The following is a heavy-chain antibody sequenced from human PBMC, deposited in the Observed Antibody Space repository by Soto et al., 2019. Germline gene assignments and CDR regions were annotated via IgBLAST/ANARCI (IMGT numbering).Heavy chain of an antibody. Sequence: GGSLRLSCVASGFTFISSFMGWIRQAPGKGLEWVANINQDGGVTYYVDSVEGRFTISRDNTKDSLYLQMNSLRGEDTAIYYCARYYRGSGRYFFDYWGQGTPVTVS. J-gene: IGHJ4*02. CDR1: GFTFISSF. V-gene: IGHV3-7*03. D-gene: IGHD6-19*01. CDR3: ARYYRGSGRYFFDY. CDR2: INQDGGVT.